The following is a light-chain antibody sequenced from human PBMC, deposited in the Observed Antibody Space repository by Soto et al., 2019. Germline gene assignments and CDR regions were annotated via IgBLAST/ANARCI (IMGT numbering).Light chain of an antibody. J-gene: IGKJ1*01. V-gene: IGKV1-5*01. CDR3: QQYNSLWT. CDR1: QSISSW. CDR2: DAS. Sequence: DIQMTQSPSTLSASVGDTGTITCRASQSISSWLAWYQQKPGKAPKLLIYDASSLESGVPSRFSGSGSGTEFTLTISSLQPDDFATYYCQQYNSLWTFGQGTKVDIK.